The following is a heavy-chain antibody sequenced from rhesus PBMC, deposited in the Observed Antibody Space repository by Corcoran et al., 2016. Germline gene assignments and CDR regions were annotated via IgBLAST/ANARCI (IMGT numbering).Heavy chain of an antibody. CDR2: ISSDGSRT. CDR3: TYFDY. CDR1: GFPISSYW. Sequence: EVQLVESGGGLVQPGGSLRLSGAAAGFPISSYWRYWVRQAPGKWLEWVSRISSDGSRTYYADSVKGRFTISRENAKNSLYLQMNSLRPEDTAVYYCTYFDYWGQGVLVTVSS. V-gene: IGHV3-119*01. J-gene: IGHJ4*01.